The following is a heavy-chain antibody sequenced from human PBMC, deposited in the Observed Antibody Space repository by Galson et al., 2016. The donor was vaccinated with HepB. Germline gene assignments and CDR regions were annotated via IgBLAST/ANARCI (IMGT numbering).Heavy chain of an antibody. CDR2: IIPILGIA. CDR3: ARDKVAPRSYGRYYYYGMDV. D-gene: IGHD5-18*01. Sequence: SVKVSCKASGGTFSSYAISWVRQAPGQGLEWMRRIIPILGIANYAQKFQGRVTITADKSTSTAYMELSSLRSEDTAVYYCARDKVAPRSYGRYYYYGMDVWGQGTTVTVSS. V-gene: IGHV1-69*04. J-gene: IGHJ6*02. CDR1: GGTFSSYA.